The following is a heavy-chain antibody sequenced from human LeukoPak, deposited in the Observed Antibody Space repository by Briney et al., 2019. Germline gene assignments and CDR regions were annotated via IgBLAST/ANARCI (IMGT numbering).Heavy chain of an antibody. V-gene: IGHV1-2*02. J-gene: IGHJ4*02. CDR3: ARPTQPYCSSTSCYRGHRLECDY. CDR2: INPNSGGT. CDR1: GGTFSSYA. D-gene: IGHD2-2*02. Sequence: ASVKVSCKASGGTFSSYAISWVRQAPGQGLEWMGWINPNSGGTNYAQKFQGRVTMTRDTSISTAYMELSRLRSDGTAVYYCARPTQPYCSSTSCYRGHRLECDYWGQGTLVTVSS.